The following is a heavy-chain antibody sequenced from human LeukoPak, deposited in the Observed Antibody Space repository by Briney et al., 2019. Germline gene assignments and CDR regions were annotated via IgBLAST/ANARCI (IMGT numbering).Heavy chain of an antibody. CDR3: ARGTLEIAAAGTGWYFQH. Sequence: ASVKVSRKASGYTFTGYYMHWVRQAPGQGLEWMGWINPNSGGTNYAQKFQGRVTMTRDTSISTAYMELSRLRSDDTAVYYCARGTLEIAAAGTGWYFQHWGRGTLVTVSS. J-gene: IGHJ1*01. CDR1: GYTFTGYY. V-gene: IGHV1-2*02. D-gene: IGHD6-13*01. CDR2: INPNSGGT.